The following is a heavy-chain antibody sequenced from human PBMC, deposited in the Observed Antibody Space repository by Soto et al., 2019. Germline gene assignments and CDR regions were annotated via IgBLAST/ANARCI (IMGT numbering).Heavy chain of an antibody. Sequence: QVRLVQSGAEVKKPGSSVKVSCKGSGGTFTSYIITWVRHAPGQGLEWVGGIVPKFGTTNYAQKFQGRVTLTPDEASIIVYLELSNLRSADTGVYYCARGRDARFGRHYFGLDVWGQGTTVTVS. CDR1: GGTFTSYI. CDR3: ARGRDARFGRHYFGLDV. CDR2: IVPKFGTT. D-gene: IGHD3-10*01. J-gene: IGHJ6*02. V-gene: IGHV1-69*05.